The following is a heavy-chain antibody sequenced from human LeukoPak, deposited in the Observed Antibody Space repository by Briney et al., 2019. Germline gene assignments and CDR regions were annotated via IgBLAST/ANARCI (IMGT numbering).Heavy chain of an antibody. D-gene: IGHD3-3*01. CDR2: ISYDGSNK. V-gene: IGHV3-30-3*01. CDR1: GFTFSSYA. CDR3: ARDSYYDFWSGLDY. J-gene: IGHJ4*02. Sequence: GGSLGLSCAASGFTFSSYAMHWVRQAPGKGLEWVAVISYDGSNKYYADSVKGRFTISRDNSKNTLYLQMNSLRAEDTAVYYCARDSYYDFWSGLDYWGQGTLVTVSS.